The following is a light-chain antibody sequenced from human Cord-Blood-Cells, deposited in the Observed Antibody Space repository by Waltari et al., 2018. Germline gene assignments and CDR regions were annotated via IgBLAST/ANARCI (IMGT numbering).Light chain of an antibody. CDR1: QSISSW. Sequence: DIQMTQSPSTLYASVGDRVTITCRASQSISSWLAWYQQKPGKAPKLLIYKASSLESGVPPRFSGSGSGTEFTLTISSLQPDDFATYYCQHYNSYSLTFGGGTKVEIK. J-gene: IGKJ4*01. CDR2: KAS. V-gene: IGKV1-5*03. CDR3: QHYNSYSLT.